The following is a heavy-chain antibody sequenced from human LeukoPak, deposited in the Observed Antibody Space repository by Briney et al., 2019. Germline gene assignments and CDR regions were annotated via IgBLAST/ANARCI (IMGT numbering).Heavy chain of an antibody. V-gene: IGHV3-11*05. J-gene: IGHJ4*02. CDR1: GCTFSDYY. D-gene: IGHD1-26*01. CDR3: ARDRVGYYFDY. Sequence: GGSLRLSCAASGCTFSDYYRSWIRQAPGKGLEWISYISDSGSYTNYADAVQGRFTIPRDNSQNSLYLQMNSLRAEDTAVYYCARDRVGYYFDYWGQGTLVTVSS. CDR2: ISDSGSYT.